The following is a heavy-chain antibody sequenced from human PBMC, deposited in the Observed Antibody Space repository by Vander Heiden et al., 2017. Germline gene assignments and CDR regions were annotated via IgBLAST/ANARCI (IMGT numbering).Heavy chain of an antibody. CDR3: ARDLRELWLPPYGMDV. Sequence: EVQLVESGGGLVKPGGSLRLSYAASGFTFSRYSMNWVRQAPGKGLEWVSSISSSRSYIYYADSVKGRFTISRDNAKNSLYLQMNSLRAEDTAVYYCARDLRELWLPPYGMDVWGQGTTVTVSS. CDR2: ISSSRSYI. D-gene: IGHD6-19*01. CDR1: GFTFSRYS. J-gene: IGHJ6*02. V-gene: IGHV3-21*01.